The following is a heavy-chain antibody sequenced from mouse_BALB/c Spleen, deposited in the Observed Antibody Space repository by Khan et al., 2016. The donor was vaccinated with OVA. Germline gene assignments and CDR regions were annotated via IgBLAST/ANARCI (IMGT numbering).Heavy chain of an antibody. CDR3: ARSGYGNPFAY. J-gene: IGHJ3*01. D-gene: IGHD2-1*01. Sequence: QVQLQQPGAELVKPGSSLKISCKVTGYTFTSYYMYWVKQRPGQGLEWIGGINPSNGGTHFNEKFKSKATLTVDKSSSTAYMQLSSLTSKDSAVSYCARSGYGNPFAYWGQGTLVTVSA. CDR1: GYTFTSYY. V-gene: IGHV1S81*02. CDR2: INPSNGGT.